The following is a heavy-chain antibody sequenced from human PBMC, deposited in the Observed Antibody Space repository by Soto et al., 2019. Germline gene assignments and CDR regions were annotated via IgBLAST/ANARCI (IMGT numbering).Heavy chain of an antibody. CDR3: ARAALFYGSGSYYKATFDY. CDR2: IYYSGST. D-gene: IGHD3-10*01. CDR1: GGSISSGGYY. Sequence: KPSETLSLTCTVSGGSISSGGYYWSWIRQHPGKGLEWIGYIYYSGSTYYNPSLKSRVTISVDTSKNQFSLKLSSVTAADTAVYYCARAALFYGSGSYYKATFDYWGQGTLVTVSS. J-gene: IGHJ4*02. V-gene: IGHV4-31*03.